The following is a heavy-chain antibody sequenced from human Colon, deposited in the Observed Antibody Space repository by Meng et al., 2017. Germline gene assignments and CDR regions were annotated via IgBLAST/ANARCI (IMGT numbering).Heavy chain of an antibody. J-gene: IGHJ5*02. Sequence: QVQVEESGPGLVQPSQTLSLPCPVSGGSISSGDYYWSWIRQPPGKGLEWIGYIYYSGSTYSNASLKSRVTISIDRSKNQFSLKLSSVTAADTAVYYCARDRKHYGERGWFDPWGQGTLVTVSS. CDR2: IYYSGST. V-gene: IGHV4-30-4*01. CDR3: ARDRKHYGERGWFDP. CDR1: GGSISSGDYY. D-gene: IGHD4-17*01.